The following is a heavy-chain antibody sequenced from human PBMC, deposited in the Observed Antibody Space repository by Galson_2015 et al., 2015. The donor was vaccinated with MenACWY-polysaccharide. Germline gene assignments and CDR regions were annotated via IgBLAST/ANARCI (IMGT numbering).Heavy chain of an antibody. J-gene: IGHJ5*02. V-gene: IGHV3-74*01. CDR3: ARPYSSSWLEWFDP. D-gene: IGHD6-13*01. CDR2: INSDGSST. CDR1: GFTFSSYW. Sequence: SLRLSCAASGFTFSSYWMHWVRHAPGKGLVWVSRINSDGSSTSYADSVKGRFTISRDNAKNTLYLQMNSLRAEDTAVYYCARPYSSSWLEWFDPWGQGTLVTVSS.